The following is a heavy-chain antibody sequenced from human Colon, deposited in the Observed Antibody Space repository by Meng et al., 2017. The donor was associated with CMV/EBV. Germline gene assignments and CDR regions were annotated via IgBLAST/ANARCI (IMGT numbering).Heavy chain of an antibody. CDR2: IKQDGSET. V-gene: IGHV3-7*01. D-gene: IGHD3-16*01. CDR3: ARDPWGYY. CDR1: GFTFVEYW. J-gene: IGHJ4*01. Sequence: GESLKISCVTSGFTFVEYWMIWVRQAPGKGLEWVANIKQDGSETNYADSVKGRFTISRDNTKNSLYLQMNSLRAEDTAVYYCARDPWGYYWGHGTLVTVSS.